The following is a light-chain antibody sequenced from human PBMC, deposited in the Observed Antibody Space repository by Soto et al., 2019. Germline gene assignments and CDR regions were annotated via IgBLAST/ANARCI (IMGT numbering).Light chain of an antibody. Sequence: EIVSTQSPGTLSLSPGERATLSCRASQRVSNDYLAWYQQKPGQAPRLLIYGATNRATGVPARFSGSGSGTDFTLTISSLEPVDFAVYYCQQRSNWPITFGQGTRLEIK. J-gene: IGKJ5*01. CDR2: GAT. CDR1: QRVSNDY. V-gene: IGKV3D-20*02. CDR3: QQRSNWPIT.